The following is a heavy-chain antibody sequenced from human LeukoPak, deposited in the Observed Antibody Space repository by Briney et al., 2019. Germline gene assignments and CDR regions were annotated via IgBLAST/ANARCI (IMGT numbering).Heavy chain of an antibody. CDR1: GFTFSSYE. CDR2: SSSSGSTI. D-gene: IGHD5-12*01. V-gene: IGHV3-48*03. J-gene: IGHJ4*02. CDR3: ARGSLHSAYGFDY. Sequence: GGSLRPSCAASGFTFSSYEMNWVRQAPGKGLEWVSHSSSSGSTIYYAGSVKGRFTIARDNAKNSVNLQMNSLRAEDTAVYYCARGSLHSAYGFDYWGQGTLVTVSS.